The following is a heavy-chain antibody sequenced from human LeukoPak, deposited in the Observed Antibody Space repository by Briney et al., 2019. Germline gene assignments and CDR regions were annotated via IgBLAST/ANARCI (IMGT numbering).Heavy chain of an antibody. V-gene: IGHV3-7*01. CDR2: IDKHGSGK. J-gene: IGHJ4*02. D-gene: IGHD1-26*01. CDR1: GFTFSITW. CDR3: ARDAGWGYYDL. Sequence: PGGPLRLSCVASGFTFSITWVTWVRQAPGKGLERVANIDKHGSGKYYVDSVKGRFAISRDYASNSVFLQMDSLRAEDTSVYYCARDAGWGYYDLWGQGTPVTVSS.